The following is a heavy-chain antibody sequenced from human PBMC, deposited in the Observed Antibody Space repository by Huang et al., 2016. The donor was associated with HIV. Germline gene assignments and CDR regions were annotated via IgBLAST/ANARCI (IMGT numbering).Heavy chain of an antibody. CDR3: ARARGYYDSSVSYYFDY. D-gene: IGHD3-22*01. CDR2: ILPILGTA. V-gene: IGHV1-69*13. CDR1: GGTFSSYA. J-gene: IGHJ4*02. Sequence: QVQLVQSGAEVKKPGSSVKVSCKASGGTFSSYAISWVRQAPGQGLGCMGGILPILGTANYAQKCQGRVTITADESTSTAYMELSSLRSEDTAVYYCARARGYYDSSVSYYFDYWGQGTLVTVSS.